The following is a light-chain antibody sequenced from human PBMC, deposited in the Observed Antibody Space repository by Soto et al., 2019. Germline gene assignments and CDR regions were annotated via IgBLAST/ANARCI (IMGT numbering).Light chain of an antibody. V-gene: IGKV3-11*01. CDR1: QSVSGS. CDR2: SSS. CDR3: QQRSNWPPIT. J-gene: IGKJ5*01. Sequence: EIVLTQSPATLSLSPGERATLSCRASQSVSGSLAWYQQKPGQSPRLLIYSSSNRATGIPARFSGGGSGTDFTLTISSLEPEDFAVYYCQQRSNWPPITFGQGTRLEI.